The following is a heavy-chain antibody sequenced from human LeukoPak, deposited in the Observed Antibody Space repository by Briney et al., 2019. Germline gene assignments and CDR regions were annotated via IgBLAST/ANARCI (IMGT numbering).Heavy chain of an antibody. CDR3: ARGGVVVAANYWYFDL. CDR2: IYHSGST. V-gene: IGHV4-30-2*01. Sequence: SETLSLTCAVSGGSISSGGYSWSWIRQPPGKGLEWIGYIYHSGSTYYNPSLKSRVTISVDRSKNQFSLKLSSVTAADTAVYYCARGGVVVAANYWYFDLWGRGTLVTVSS. D-gene: IGHD2-15*01. CDR1: GGSISSGGYS. J-gene: IGHJ2*01.